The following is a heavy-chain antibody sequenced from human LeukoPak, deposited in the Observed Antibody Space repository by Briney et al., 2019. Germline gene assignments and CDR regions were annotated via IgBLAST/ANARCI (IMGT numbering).Heavy chain of an antibody. D-gene: IGHD4-17*01. CDR1: GFAFSTYW. CDR2: INGDGSST. CDR3: ARGYGDYGRYFQH. V-gene: IGHV3-74*01. Sequence: PGGSLRLSCAASGFAFSTYWMYWVRQAPGKGLVWVSRINGDGSSTSYADSVKGRFTISRDNAKNSLYLQMNSLRAEDTAVYYCARGYGDYGRYFQHWGQGTLVTVSS. J-gene: IGHJ1*01.